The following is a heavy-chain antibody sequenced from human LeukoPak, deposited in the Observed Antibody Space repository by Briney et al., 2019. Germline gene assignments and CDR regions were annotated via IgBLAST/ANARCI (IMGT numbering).Heavy chain of an antibody. CDR3: ALSTTRVTTRTLDY. J-gene: IGHJ4*02. D-gene: IGHD4-17*01. CDR1: GGSFSDYF. CDR2: INRSGTT. V-gene: IGHV4-34*01. Sequence: SETLSLTCAVYGGSFSDYFWSWIRQPPGKGLEWIGEINRSGTTKYNPSLESRVTISVDTSKRRSSLKLSSVTAADTAVYYCALSTTRVTTRTLDYWGQGTLVTVSS.